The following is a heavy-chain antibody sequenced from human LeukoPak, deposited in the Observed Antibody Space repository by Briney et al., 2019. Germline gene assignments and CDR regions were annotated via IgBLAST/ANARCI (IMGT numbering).Heavy chain of an antibody. CDR2: ISSTGNTI. CDR3: ARDQSNDYNRGGLEY. Sequence: GGSLRLSCAASGFTFSDLSMNWIRQAPGKGLEWISFISSTGNTIYYADSLRGRFTISRDNAKNSLYLHMNSLRAEDTAVYYCARDQSNDYNRGGLEYWGQGTLAAVSS. D-gene: IGHD5-24*01. V-gene: IGHV3-11*01. CDR1: GFTFSDLS. J-gene: IGHJ4*02.